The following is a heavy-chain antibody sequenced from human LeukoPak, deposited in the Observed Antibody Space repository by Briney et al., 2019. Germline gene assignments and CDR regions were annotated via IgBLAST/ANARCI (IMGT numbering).Heavy chain of an antibody. CDR3: AKGGSYYEDYFDY. D-gene: IGHD3-22*01. CDR2: ISGSGGST. CDR1: GFTFSSYA. Sequence: GGSLGLSCAASGFTFSSYAMSWVRQAPGKGLEWVSAISGSGGSTYYADSVKGRFTISRDNSKNTLYLQMNSLRAEDTAVYYCAKGGSYYEDYFDYWGQGTLVTVSS. V-gene: IGHV3-23*01. J-gene: IGHJ4*02.